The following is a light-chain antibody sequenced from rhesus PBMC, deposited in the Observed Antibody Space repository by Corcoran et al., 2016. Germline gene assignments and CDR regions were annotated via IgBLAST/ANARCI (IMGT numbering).Light chain of an antibody. Sequence: DIQMTQSPSSLSASVGDTVTTTCRASQSISSWLAWYQQKPGKAPKLLSYKASRLQSGFPSRFSGSGSGTAFTLTISSLHSEVFAAYYCQPYSRSPRTFGQGTKVEIK. CDR2: KAS. J-gene: IGKJ1*01. CDR1: QSISSW. CDR3: QPYSRSPRT. V-gene: IGKV1-22*01.